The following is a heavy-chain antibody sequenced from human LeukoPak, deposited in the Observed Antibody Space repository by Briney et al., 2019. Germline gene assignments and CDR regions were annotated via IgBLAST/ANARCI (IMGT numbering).Heavy chain of an antibody. V-gene: IGHV3-23*01. CDR2: ISGSGGST. CDR3: AKADGGNSHCSFDL. CDR1: GFTFSNYA. D-gene: IGHD4-23*01. Sequence: GGSLRLSCAASGFTFSNYAMSWVRQAPGEGLEWVSAISGSGGSTYYADSVKGRFTISRDNSKNTLYLQMNSLRAEDTAVYYCAKADGGNSHCSFDLWGRGTLVTVSS. J-gene: IGHJ2*01.